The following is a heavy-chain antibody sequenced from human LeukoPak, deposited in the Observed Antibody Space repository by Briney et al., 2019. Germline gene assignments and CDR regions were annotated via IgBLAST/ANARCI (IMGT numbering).Heavy chain of an antibody. CDR3: AKGGPIAAAGYRPDFDY. Sequence: GGFLRLSCAASGFTFSSYAMSWVPQAPGKGLEWVSAISGSGGSTYYADSVKGRFTISRDNSKNTLYLQMNSLRAEDTALYYCAKGGPIAAAGYRPDFDYWGQGTLVTVSS. D-gene: IGHD6-13*01. CDR1: GFTFSSYA. V-gene: IGHV3-23*01. J-gene: IGHJ4*02. CDR2: ISGSGGST.